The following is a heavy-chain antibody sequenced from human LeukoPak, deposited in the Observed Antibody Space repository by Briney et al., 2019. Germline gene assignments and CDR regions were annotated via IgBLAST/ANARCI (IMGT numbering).Heavy chain of an antibody. D-gene: IGHD2-21*02. V-gene: IGHV4-59*01. Sequence: PSETLSLTCTVSGGSISSYYWNWIRQPPGKGLEWIGSISYSGSTKYNPSLESRVTISVGTSKNQFSLKLSSVTAADTAVYYCAREAYCGGDCYSGFDYWGQGTLVTVSS. J-gene: IGHJ4*02. CDR2: ISYSGST. CDR1: GGSISSYY. CDR3: AREAYCGGDCYSGFDY.